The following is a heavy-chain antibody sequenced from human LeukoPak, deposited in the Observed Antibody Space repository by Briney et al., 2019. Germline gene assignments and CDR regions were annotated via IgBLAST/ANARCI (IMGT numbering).Heavy chain of an antibody. CDR2: IYDSGST. CDR1: GCSISSYY. J-gene: IGHJ5*02. D-gene: IGHD3-9*01. Sequence: SETLSLTCTVSGCSISSYYWSWIRQSPGKGLEWIGYIYDSGSTNYNPSLKSRVTISVDTSRSQSSLKLSSVTAADTAVYYCAREDYNILTGSGDNWSDPWGQGTLVTVSS. CDR3: AREDYNILTGSGDNWSDP. V-gene: IGHV4-59*01.